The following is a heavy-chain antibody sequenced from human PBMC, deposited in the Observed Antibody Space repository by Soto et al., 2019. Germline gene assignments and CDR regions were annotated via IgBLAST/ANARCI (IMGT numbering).Heavy chain of an antibody. Sequence: EVQLVESGGGLVQPGESLRLSCAASGLTFRSYWMHWVRQAPGKGLVWVSRINTDGSVAMYADSVKGRFTISRDNAKNTLYLHMNSLRAEDTAVYCVKDMQLWRLDSWGQGTLVTVSS. J-gene: IGHJ4*02. CDR2: INTDGSVA. CDR3: KDMQLWRLDS. CDR1: GLTFRSYW. V-gene: IGHV3-74*03. D-gene: IGHD2-15*01.